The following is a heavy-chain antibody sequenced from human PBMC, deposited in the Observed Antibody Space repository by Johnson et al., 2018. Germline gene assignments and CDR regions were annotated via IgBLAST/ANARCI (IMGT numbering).Heavy chain of an antibody. CDR1: GFTFSDYY. D-gene: IGHD2-21*02. CDR2: ISSSGSTI. V-gene: IGHV3-11*01. J-gene: IGHJ3*02. CDR3: AREDVTDAFDI. Sequence: QVQLVQSGGGLVKXGGSLRLSCAASGFTFSDYYMSWIRQAPGKGLEWVSYISSSGSTIYYADSVKGRFTISRDNAKNTLYLQMNSLRAEDTAGYYCAREDVTDAFDIWGQGTMVTVSS.